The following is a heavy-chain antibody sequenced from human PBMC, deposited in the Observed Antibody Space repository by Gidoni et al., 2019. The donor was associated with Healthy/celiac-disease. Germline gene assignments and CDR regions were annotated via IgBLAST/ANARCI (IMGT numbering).Heavy chain of an antibody. D-gene: IGHD3-3*01. CDR1: GDCIGSSSYY. V-gene: IGHV4-39*01. CDR2: IYYSGST. J-gene: IGHJ4*02. CDR3: YAY. Sequence: QLQMQESRPGLVQPSETLTLTCTVSGDCIGSSSYYWGWIREPPGKGLEWIGSIYYSGSTYYNPSLKSRVTISVDTAVYYCARVYYDFWSAILRRGGNYAYWGQGTLVPVSS.